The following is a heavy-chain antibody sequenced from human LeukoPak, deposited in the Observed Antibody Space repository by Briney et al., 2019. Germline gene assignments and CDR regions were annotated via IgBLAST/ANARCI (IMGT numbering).Heavy chain of an antibody. Sequence: GGSLRLSCAASGFTFSSCAMSWVRQAPGKGLEWVSAISGSGGSTYYADSVKGRFTISRDNSKNTLYLQMNGLRAEDTAVYYCAKPAIGYCSGGSCSDYWGQGTLVTVSS. J-gene: IGHJ4*02. CDR3: AKPAIGYCSGGSCSDY. CDR2: ISGSGGST. CDR1: GFTFSSCA. V-gene: IGHV3-23*01. D-gene: IGHD2-15*01.